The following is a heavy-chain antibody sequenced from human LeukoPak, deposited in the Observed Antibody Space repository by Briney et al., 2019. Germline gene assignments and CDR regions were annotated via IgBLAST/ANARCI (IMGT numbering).Heavy chain of an antibody. CDR3: ARHYPARTGAYFDY. Sequence: SQTLSLTCAVSGGSISSGGYSWSWIRQPPGKGLEWIGYIYHSGSTYYNPSLKSRVTISVDRPKNQFSLKLSSVTAADTAVYYCARHYPARTGAYFDYWGQGTLVTVSS. D-gene: IGHD3/OR15-3a*01. V-gene: IGHV4-30-2*01. CDR2: IYHSGST. CDR1: GGSISSGGYS. J-gene: IGHJ4*02.